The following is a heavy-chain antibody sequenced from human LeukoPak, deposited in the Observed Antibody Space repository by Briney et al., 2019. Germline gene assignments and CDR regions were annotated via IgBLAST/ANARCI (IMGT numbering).Heavy chain of an antibody. CDR1: GGTFSSYA. CDR2: IIPIFGTA. J-gene: IGHJ4*02. Sequence: SVKVSCKASGGTFSSYAISWVRQAPGQGLEWMGGIIPIFGTANYAQKFQGRVTITADESTSTAYMELSSLRSEDTAVYYCARADLGYSYGYNYWGQGTLVTASS. CDR3: ARADLGYSYGYNY. V-gene: IGHV1-69*01. D-gene: IGHD5-18*01.